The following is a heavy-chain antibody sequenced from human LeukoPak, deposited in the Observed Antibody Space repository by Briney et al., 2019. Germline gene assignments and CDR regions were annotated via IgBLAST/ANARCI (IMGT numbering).Heavy chain of an antibody. CDR3: GGTSGWNLFDY. CDR2: IYSGGST. Sequence: GGSLRLSCAASGFTVSSNYMSWVRQAPGKGLEWVSVIYSGGSTYYADSVKGRFTISRDNSKNTLYLQMNSLRADDTAVYYCGGTSGWNLFDYWGQGTLVTVSS. J-gene: IGHJ4*02. D-gene: IGHD3-22*01. V-gene: IGHV3-53*01. CDR1: GFTVSSNY.